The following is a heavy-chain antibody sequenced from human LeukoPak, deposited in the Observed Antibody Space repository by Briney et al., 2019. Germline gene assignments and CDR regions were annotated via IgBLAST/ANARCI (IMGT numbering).Heavy chain of an antibody. CDR1: GGSISSYY. D-gene: IGHD3-22*01. J-gene: IGHJ3*02. CDR3: ARAAPYYYDSSGYYYRNDAFDI. CDR2: IYYSGTT. V-gene: IGHV4-59*12. Sequence: PSETLSLTCTVSGGSISSYYWSWIRQPPGKGLEWIGYIYYSGTTNYNPSLKSRVTMSVDTSKNQFSLKLSSVTAADTAVYYCARAAPYYYDSSGYYYRNDAFDIWGQGTMVTVSS.